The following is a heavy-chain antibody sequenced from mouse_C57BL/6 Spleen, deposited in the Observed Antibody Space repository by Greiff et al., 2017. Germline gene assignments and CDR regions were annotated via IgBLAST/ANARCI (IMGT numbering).Heavy chain of an antibody. CDR3: ARPLGKGWYFDV. CDR1: GYAFSSYW. J-gene: IGHJ1*03. CDR2: IYPGDGDT. Sequence: LVESGASVKISCKASGYAFSSYWMNWVKQRPGKGLEWIGQIYPGDGDTNYNGKFKGKATLTADKSSSTAYMQLSSLTSEDSAVYFCARPLGKGWYFDVWGTGTTVTVSS. V-gene: IGHV1-80*01. D-gene: IGHD4-1*01.